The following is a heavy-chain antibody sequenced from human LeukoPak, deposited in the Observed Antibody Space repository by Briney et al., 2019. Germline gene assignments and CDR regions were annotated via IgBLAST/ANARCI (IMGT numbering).Heavy chain of an antibody. D-gene: IGHD6-25*01. CDR2: IYYSGST. Sequence: SQTLSLTCTVSGGSISSGGYYWSWIRQHPGKGLEWIGYIYYSGSTYYNPSLKSRVTISVDTSKNQFSLKLSSVTAADTAVYYCASNWVAAKYYYYYMDVWGKGTTVTVSS. CDR3: ASNWVAAKYYYYYMDV. V-gene: IGHV4-31*03. CDR1: GGSISSGGYY. J-gene: IGHJ6*03.